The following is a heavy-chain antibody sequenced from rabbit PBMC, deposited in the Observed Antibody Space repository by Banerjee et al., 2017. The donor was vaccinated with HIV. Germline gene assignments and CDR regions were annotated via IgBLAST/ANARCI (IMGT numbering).Heavy chain of an antibody. CDR3: ARGTGGAGDGLNL. D-gene: IGHD4-2*01. CDR1: GFSLSSHA. V-gene: IGHV1S7*01. Sequence: HLKETGGGLVQPGGSLTLSCKAAGFSLSSHAMNWVRQAPGKGLEWIGIIYVGSGGTDYAIWVNGRFTISSDNAQNTVDLQVNGLTAADTATYFCARGTGGAGDGLNLRGQGSLVTVS. CDR2: IYVGSGGT. J-gene: IGHJ4*01.